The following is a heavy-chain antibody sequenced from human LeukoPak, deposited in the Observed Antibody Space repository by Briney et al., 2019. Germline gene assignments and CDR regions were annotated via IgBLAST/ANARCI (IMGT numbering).Heavy chain of an antibody. CDR1: GFTFSNYA. CDR2: ISGSGGAT. V-gene: IGHV3-23*01. J-gene: IGHJ4*02. CDR3: TKGSSSGTYYDFDY. D-gene: IGHD1-26*01. Sequence: HPGRSLRLSCAASGFTFSNYAMSWVRHAPREGLEWVSTISGSGGATYYADSVQGRFTVSRDNSKNTLYLQMNSLKAEDTAIYHCTKGSSSGTYYDFDYWGQGTMVTVSS.